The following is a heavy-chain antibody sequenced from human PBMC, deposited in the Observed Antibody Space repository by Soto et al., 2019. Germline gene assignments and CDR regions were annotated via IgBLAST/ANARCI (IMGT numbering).Heavy chain of an antibody. V-gene: IGHV1-69*01. D-gene: IGHD2-21*01. J-gene: IGHJ4*02. CDR3: ARRGDGYNFVAGY. Sequence: QVQLVQSGAEVKEPGSSVKVSCKASGGGNLRDYRTTWVRRAPGQGLEWMGGIIPKLGSANYAQNFQGRGTISADESPNTVYMHLRSLRSDDTAVYYCARRGDGYNFVAGYSGQRTPVTASS. CDR1: GGGNLRDYR. CDR2: IIPKLGSA.